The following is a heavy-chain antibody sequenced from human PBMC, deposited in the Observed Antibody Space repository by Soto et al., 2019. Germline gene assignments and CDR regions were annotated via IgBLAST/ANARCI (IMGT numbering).Heavy chain of an antibody. CDR2: VYHTGST. V-gene: IGHV4-4*02. J-gene: IGHJ4*02. D-gene: IGHD3-22*01. CDR1: GGSISSTNW. Sequence: SETLSLTCVVSGGSISSTNWWTWVRQTPGKGLEWIGEVYHTGSTKYNPSLKNRVTISVDKSNNQFSLNPSSVTAAVMAVYYCVKHSSGPYYFDYWGQGTLVTVSS. CDR3: VKHSSGPYYFDY.